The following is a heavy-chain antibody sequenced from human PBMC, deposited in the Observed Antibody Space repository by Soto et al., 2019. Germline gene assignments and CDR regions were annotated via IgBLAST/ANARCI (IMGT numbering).Heavy chain of an antibody. Sequence: ASVKVSCKASGYTFTSYGISWVRQAPGQGLEWMGWISAYNGNTNYAQKLQGRVTMTTDTSTSTAYMELRSLRSDDTAVYYCARDRQYYDFWSGYYGNAMDVWGQGTRVTVSS. D-gene: IGHD3-3*01. CDR2: ISAYNGNT. CDR3: ARDRQYYDFWSGYYGNAMDV. J-gene: IGHJ6*02. CDR1: GYTFTSYG. V-gene: IGHV1-18*01.